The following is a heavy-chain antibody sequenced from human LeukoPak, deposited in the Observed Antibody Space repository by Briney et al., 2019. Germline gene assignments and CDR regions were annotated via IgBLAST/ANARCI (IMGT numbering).Heavy chain of an antibody. J-gene: IGHJ6*03. CDR1: GYTFTSYY. V-gene: IGHV1-46*01. D-gene: IGHD3-10*01. Sequence: ASVKVSCKASGYTFTSYYMHWVRQAPGQGLEWMGIINPSGGSTSYAQKFQGRVTMTRDMSTSTVYMELSSLRSEDTAVYYCASTQYPLWFGELPHYYYYMDVWGKGTTVTVSS. CDR2: INPSGGST. CDR3: ASTQYPLWFGELPHYYYYMDV.